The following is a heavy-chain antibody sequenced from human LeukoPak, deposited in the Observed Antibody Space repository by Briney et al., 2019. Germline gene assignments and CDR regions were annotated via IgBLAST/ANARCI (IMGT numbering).Heavy chain of an antibody. D-gene: IGHD3-22*01. CDR1: GFTFSSYG. J-gene: IGHJ6*02. V-gene: IGHV3-33*01. CDR2: IGYDGSNK. CDR3: ARDGSDSSGYWDYYYGMDV. Sequence: PGGSLRLSCAASGFTFSSYGMHWVRQDPGKGLEWVAVIGYDGSNKYYADSVKGRFTISRDNSKNTLYLQMNSLRAEDTAVYYCARDGSDSSGYWDYYYGMDVWGQGTTVTVSS.